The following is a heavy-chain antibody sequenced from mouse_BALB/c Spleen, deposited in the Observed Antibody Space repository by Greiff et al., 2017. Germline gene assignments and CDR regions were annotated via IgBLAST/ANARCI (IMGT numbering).Heavy chain of an antibody. V-gene: IGHV3-6*02. CDR3: SRDRTRDYAMDY. D-gene: IGHD3-3*01. Sequence: ESGPGLVKPSQSLSLTCSVTGYSITSGYYWNWIRQFPENKLEWMGYISYDGSNNYNPSLKNRISITRDTSKNQFFLKLNSVTTEDTATYYCSRDRTRDYAMDYWGQGTSVTVSS. CDR1: GYSITSGYY. J-gene: IGHJ4*01. CDR2: ISYDGSN.